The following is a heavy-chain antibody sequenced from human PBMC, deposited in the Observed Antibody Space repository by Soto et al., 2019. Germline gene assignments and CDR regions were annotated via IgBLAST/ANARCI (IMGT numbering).Heavy chain of an antibody. Sequence: ASVKVSCKASGDTFSSYAISWVRQAPGQGLEWMGGIIPIFGTANYAQKFQGRVTITADESTSTAYMELSSLRSDDTAAYYCARGVAIREYYFDFWGQGTLVTVSS. CDR1: GDTFSSYA. J-gene: IGHJ4*02. D-gene: IGHD3-10*01. CDR3: ARGVAIREYYFDF. V-gene: IGHV1-69*13. CDR2: IIPIFGTA.